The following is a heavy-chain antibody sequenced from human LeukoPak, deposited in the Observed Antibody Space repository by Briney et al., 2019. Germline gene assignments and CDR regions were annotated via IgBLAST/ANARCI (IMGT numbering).Heavy chain of an antibody. CDR3: ASGSELWSSPLEY. V-gene: IGHV4-39*07. CDR1: GGSISSSSYY. Sequence: SETLSLTCTVSGGSISSSSYYWGWICQPPGKGLEWIGSIYYSGSTNYNPSLKSRVTISVDTSKNQFSLKLSSVTAADTAVYYCASGSELWSSPLEYWGQGTLVTVSS. D-gene: IGHD5-18*01. J-gene: IGHJ4*02. CDR2: IYYSGST.